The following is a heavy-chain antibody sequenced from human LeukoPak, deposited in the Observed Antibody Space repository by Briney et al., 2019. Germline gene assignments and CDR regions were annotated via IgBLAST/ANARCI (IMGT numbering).Heavy chain of an antibody. J-gene: IGHJ3*02. V-gene: IGHV5-10-1*01. CDR3: ARRRYSSSWYGAFDI. D-gene: IGHD6-13*01. CDR1: GYSFTSYW. CDR2: IDPSDSYT. Sequence: GESLKISCKGSGYSFTSYWISWVRQLPWKGLEWMGRIDPSDSYTNYSPSFQGHVTISADKSISTAYLQWSSLKASDTAMYYCARRRYSSSWYGAFDIWGQGTMVTVSS.